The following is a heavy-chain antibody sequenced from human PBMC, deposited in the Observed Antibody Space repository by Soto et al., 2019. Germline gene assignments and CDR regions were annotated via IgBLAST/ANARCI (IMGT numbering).Heavy chain of an antibody. Sequence: SVKVSCKASGFTFTSSAVQWVRQARGQRLEWIGWIVVGSGNTNYAQKYQERVTITRDMSTSTAYMELSSLRSEDTAVYYCAAGVAAAHFDYWGQGTLVTVSS. D-gene: IGHD6-13*01. CDR3: AAGVAAAHFDY. CDR2: IVVGSGNT. V-gene: IGHV1-58*01. J-gene: IGHJ4*02. CDR1: GFTFTSSA.